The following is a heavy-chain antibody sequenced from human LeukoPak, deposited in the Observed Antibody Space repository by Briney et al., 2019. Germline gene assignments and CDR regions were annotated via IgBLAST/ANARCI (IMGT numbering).Heavy chain of an antibody. D-gene: IGHD1-26*01. CDR2: ISTDGTST. CDR1: GFTFSTYW. J-gene: IGHJ4*02. CDR3: ARDARGSYYGGYLDY. V-gene: IGHV3-74*01. Sequence: GGSLRLSCAASGFTFSTYWMHWVRQAPGQGLVWVSRISTDGTSTAYADSVKGRFTISRDNAKNTLYLQMNSPRAEDTAVYYCARDARGSYYGGYLDYWGQGTLATASS.